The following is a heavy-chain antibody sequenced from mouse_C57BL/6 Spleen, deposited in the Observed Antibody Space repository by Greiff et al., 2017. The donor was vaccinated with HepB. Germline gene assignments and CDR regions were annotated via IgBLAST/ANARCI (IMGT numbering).Heavy chain of an antibody. CDR1: GYTFTSYW. CDR2: IDPSDSET. J-gene: IGHJ1*03. CDR3: AKNDGSHWYFDV. D-gene: IGHD1-1*01. Sequence: QVQLQQPGAELVRPGSSVKLSCKASGYTFTSYWMHWVKQRPIQGLEWIGNIDPSDSETHYNQKFKDKATLTVDKSSSTAYMRLSSLTSEDAAVYYCAKNDGSHWYFDVWGTGTTVTVSS. V-gene: IGHV1-52*01.